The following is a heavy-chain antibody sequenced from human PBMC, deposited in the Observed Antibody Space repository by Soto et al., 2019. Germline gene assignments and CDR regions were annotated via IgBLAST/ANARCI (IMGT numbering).Heavy chain of an antibody. CDR1: GFTFSSYW. V-gene: IGHV3-7*05. CDR3: ARNPRDSGYAIFDY. D-gene: IGHD5-12*01. CDR2: IKKDGSEK. Sequence: GGSLRLSCAASGFTFSSYWMSWVRQAPGKGLEWVANIKKDGSEKYYVDSVKGRFTISRDNAENSLDLQMNSLRVEDTAVYYCARNPRDSGYAIFDYWGQGTLVTVSS. J-gene: IGHJ4*02.